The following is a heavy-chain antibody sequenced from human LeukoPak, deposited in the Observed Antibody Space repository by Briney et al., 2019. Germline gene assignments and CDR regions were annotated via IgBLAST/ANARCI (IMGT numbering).Heavy chain of an antibody. CDR1: GFTFSSYS. Sequence: PGGSLRLSCAASGFTFSSYSMNWVRQAPGKGLEWVSYISSSSSTIYYADSVKGRFTISRDNAKNSLYLQMNSLRAEDTAVYYCASLMTTATYYYYYYMDVWGKGTTVTVPS. V-gene: IGHV3-48*01. CDR2: ISSSSSTI. J-gene: IGHJ6*03. D-gene: IGHD4-11*01. CDR3: ASLMTTATYYYYYYMDV.